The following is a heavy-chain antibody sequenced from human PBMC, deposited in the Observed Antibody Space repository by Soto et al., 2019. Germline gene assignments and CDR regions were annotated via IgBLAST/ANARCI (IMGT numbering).Heavy chain of an antibody. CDR1: GFTFSSYA. CDR3: AGCRPTLYYYYGMDV. V-gene: IGHV3-23*01. CDR2: ISGSGGST. J-gene: IGHJ6*02. Sequence: EVPLLESGGGLVQPGGSLRLSCAASGFTFSSYAMSWVRQAPGKGLEWVSAISGSGGSTYYADSVKGRFTISRDNSKNTLYLQMNSLRAEDRAVYYCAGCRPTLYYYYGMDVWGQGTTVTVSS.